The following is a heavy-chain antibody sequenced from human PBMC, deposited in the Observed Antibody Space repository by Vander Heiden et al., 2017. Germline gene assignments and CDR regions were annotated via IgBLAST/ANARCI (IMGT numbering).Heavy chain of an antibody. CDR1: GFTFSSYA. D-gene: IGHD2-21*02. CDR2: ISGSGGST. CDR3: AKDLCRGGDCRPDAFDI. V-gene: IGHV3-23*01. J-gene: IGHJ3*02. Sequence: EVQLLESGGGLVQPGGSLRLSCAASGFTFSSYAMSWVRQAPGKGREWGSAISGSGGSTYYADSVKGRFTISRDNSKNTLYLQMNSLRAEDTAVYYCAKDLCRGGDCRPDAFDIWGQGTMVTVSS.